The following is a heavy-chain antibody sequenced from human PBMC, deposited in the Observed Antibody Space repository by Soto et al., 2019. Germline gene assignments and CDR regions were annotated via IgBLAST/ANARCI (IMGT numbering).Heavy chain of an antibody. Sequence: VGSLRLSCAASGFSFGSYALSWVRQAPGKGLEWVSTIIGSDGKTFYADSVKGRFSISRDTSQSTLYLQMNSLRADDTAMYYCARWSYLDYWGQGTRVTV. V-gene: IGHV3-23*01. D-gene: IGHD3-3*01. CDR2: IIGSDGKT. CDR3: ARWSYLDY. J-gene: IGHJ4*02. CDR1: GFSFGSYA.